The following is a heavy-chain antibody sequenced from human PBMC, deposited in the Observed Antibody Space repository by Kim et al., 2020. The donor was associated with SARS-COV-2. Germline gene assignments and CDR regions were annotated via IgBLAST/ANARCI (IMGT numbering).Heavy chain of an antibody. CDR3: ARGGGVGATRTYYYGMDV. J-gene: IGHJ6*02. CDR2: IYYSGST. Sequence: SETLSLTCTVSGGSISSYYWSWIRQPPGKGLEWIGYIYYSGSTNYNPSLKSRVTISVDTSKNQFSLKLSSVTAADTAVYYCARGGGVGATRTYYYGMDVWGQGTTVTVSS. CDR1: GGSISSYY. V-gene: IGHV4-59*01. D-gene: IGHD1-26*01.